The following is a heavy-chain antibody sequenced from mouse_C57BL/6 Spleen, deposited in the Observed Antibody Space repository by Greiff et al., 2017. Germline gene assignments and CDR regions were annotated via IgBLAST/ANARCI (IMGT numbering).Heavy chain of an antibody. CDR2: FYPGSGSI. Sequence: VQVVESGAELVKPGASVKLSCKASGYTFTEYTIHWVKQRSGQGLEWIGWFYPGSGSIKYNEKFKDKATLTADNSFSTVYMEISRLTSEDSAVFFSEKHKNHYSSSLSYCYFDVCGTQTTVTVSS. V-gene: IGHV1-62-2*01. CDR1: GYTFTEYT. J-gene: IGHJ1*03. CDR3: EKHKNHYSSSLSYCYFDV. D-gene: IGHD1-1*01.